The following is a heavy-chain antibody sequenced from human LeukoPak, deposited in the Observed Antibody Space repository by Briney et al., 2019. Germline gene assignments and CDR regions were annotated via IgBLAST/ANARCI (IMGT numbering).Heavy chain of an antibody. CDR2: INPSGGST. CDR1: GYSFTDYY. V-gene: IGHV1-46*01. D-gene: IGHD4-17*01. J-gene: IGHJ4*02. Sequence: ASVKVSCKASGYSFTDYYMHWVRQAPGQGLEWMGIINPSGGSTSYAQKFQGRVTVTRDTSTSTGYMELSSLRSEDTAVYYCARDLRPTAVTTGGDYWGQGTLVTVSS. CDR3: ARDLRPTAVTTGGDY.